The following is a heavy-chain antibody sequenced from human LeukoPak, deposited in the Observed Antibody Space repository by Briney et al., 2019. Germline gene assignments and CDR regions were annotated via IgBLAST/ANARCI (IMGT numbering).Heavy chain of an antibody. CDR3: ASRYYFDY. J-gene: IGHJ4*02. Sequence: GGSPRLSCAASGFTFSSYDMHWVRQATGKGLEWVSAIGTAGDTYYPGSVKGRFTISRDNAKNSLYLQMNSLRDEDTAVYYCASRYYFDYWGQGTLVTVSS. V-gene: IGHV3-13*04. CDR2: IGTAGDT. D-gene: IGHD3-16*02. CDR1: GFTFSSYD.